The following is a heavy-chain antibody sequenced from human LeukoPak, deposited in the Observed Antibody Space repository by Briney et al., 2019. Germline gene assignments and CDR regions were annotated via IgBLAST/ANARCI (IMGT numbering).Heavy chain of an antibody. V-gene: IGHV1-69*13. Sequence: SVKVSCKASGGTFSSYAISWVRQAPGQGLEWMGGIIPIFGTANYAQKFQGRVTITADESTSTAYMELSSLRSEDTAVYYCARAAAMVPYFDYWGQGTLVTDSS. D-gene: IGHD5-18*01. CDR3: ARAAAMVPYFDY. J-gene: IGHJ4*02. CDR1: GGTFSSYA. CDR2: IIPIFGTA.